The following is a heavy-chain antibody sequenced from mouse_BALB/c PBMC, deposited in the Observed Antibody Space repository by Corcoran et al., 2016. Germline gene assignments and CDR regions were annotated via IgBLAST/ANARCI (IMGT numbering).Heavy chain of an antibody. CDR1: GLNVKDTY. CDR3: ARSFSGYFDY. Sequence: EGQLQQYGAELVKRGASVKLSCTASGLNVKDTYMHWVKQRPEQGLEWIGRIDPANGNTKYDTKFQGKATITADTASNTAYLQLSSLTSEDTAVYYCARSFSGYFDYWGQGTTLTVSS. J-gene: IGHJ2*01. V-gene: IGHV14-3*02. D-gene: IGHD3-1*01. CDR2: IDPANGNT.